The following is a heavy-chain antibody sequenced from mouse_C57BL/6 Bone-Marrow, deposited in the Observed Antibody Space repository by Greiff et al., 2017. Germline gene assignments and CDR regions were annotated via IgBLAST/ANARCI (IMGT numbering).Heavy chain of an antibody. CDR1: GYTFTSYW. Sequence: QVQLQQPGAELVKPGASVKLSCKASGYTFTSYWMHWVKQRPGQGLEWIGMIHPNSGSTNYNEKFKSKATLTVDKSSSTAYMQLSSLTSADSAVYYCENRLPIRSQLGGWGQGTLVTVAA. V-gene: IGHV1-64*01. CDR2: IHPNSGST. J-gene: IGHJ3*01. CDR3: ENRLPIRSQLGG. D-gene: IGHD3-3*01.